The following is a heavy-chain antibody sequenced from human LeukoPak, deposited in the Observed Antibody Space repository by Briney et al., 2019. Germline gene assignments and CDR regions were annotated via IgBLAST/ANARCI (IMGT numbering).Heavy chain of an antibody. V-gene: IGHV3-23*01. Sequence: GGSLRLSCVASGFPFSETAMTWVRQAPGKGLEWLSVITRGGSPYYADSVKGRFTISRDNARNTVYLQLNSLRNEDTALYYCAKEHLKYANDNRGSFDYWGQGTLVTISS. J-gene: IGHJ4*02. CDR2: ITRGGSP. D-gene: IGHD3-22*01. CDR3: AKEHLKYANDNRGSFDY. CDR1: GFPFSETA.